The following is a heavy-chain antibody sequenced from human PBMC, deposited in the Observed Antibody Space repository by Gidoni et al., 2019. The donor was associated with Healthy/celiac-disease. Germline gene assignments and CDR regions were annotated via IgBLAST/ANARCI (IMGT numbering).Heavy chain of an antibody. V-gene: IGHV3-9*01. CDR3: AKDLEYSSSSGFDY. D-gene: IGHD6-6*01. CDR2: ISWNSGSI. J-gene: IGHJ4*02. Sequence: EVQLVESGGGLVQPGRSLRLSCAASGFPFDDYAMHWVRQAPGKGLEWVSGISWNSGSIGYADSVKGRFTISRDNAKNSLYLQMNSLRAEDTALYYCAKDLEYSSSSGFDYWGQGTLVTVSS. CDR1: GFPFDDYA.